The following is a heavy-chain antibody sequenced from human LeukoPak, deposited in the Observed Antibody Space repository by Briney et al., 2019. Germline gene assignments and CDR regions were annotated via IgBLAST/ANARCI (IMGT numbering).Heavy chain of an antibody. CDR3: ARRGYSGSASYSFDY. Sequence: PSGTLSLTCAVSGGSISSDNWWSWVRQPPGKGLEWIGEIYHSGSTNYNPSLQSRVTISVDKSENQLSLRLNSVTAADTAVYYCARRGYSGSASYSFDYWGQGTLVTVSS. D-gene: IGHD3-10*01. J-gene: IGHJ4*02. CDR2: IYHSGST. V-gene: IGHV4-4*02. CDR1: GGSISSDNW.